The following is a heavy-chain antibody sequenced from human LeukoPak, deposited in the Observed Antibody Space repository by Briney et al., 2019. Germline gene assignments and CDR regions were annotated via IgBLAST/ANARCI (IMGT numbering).Heavy chain of an antibody. V-gene: IGHV3-7*01. J-gene: IGHJ6*03. Sequence: GGSLRLSYAASGFTFSSYWMSWVRQAPGKGLEWVANIKQDGSEKYYVDSVKGRFTISRDNAKNSLYLQMNSLRAEDTAVYYCARDAYNWNYYYMDVWGKGTTVTVSS. CDR1: GFTFSSYW. CDR3: ARDAYNWNYYYMDV. D-gene: IGHD1-20*01. CDR2: IKQDGSEK.